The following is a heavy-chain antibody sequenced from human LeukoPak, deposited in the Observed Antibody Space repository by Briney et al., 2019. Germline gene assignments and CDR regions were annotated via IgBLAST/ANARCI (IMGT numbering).Heavy chain of an antibody. D-gene: IGHD5-18*01. J-gene: IGHJ3*02. CDR3: ARSRSGYSYDHAAFDI. Sequence: SETLSLTCTVSGGSISSYYCSWIRQPPGKGLEWIAYIDYRGSTTYNPSLKSRVTISVDTSRNQFSLKLSSVTAADTAVYYCARSRSGYSYDHAAFDIWGQGTMVTVSS. CDR1: GGSISSYY. CDR2: IDYRGST. V-gene: IGHV4-59*01.